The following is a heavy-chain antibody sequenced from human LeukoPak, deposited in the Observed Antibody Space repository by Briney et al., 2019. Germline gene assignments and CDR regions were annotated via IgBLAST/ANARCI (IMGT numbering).Heavy chain of an antibody. CDR2: MDSDGTTT. V-gene: IGHV3-74*01. CDR1: GFSSSDYW. CDR3: ARGRGPYGWFDP. Sequence: GGSLRLSCAASGFSSSDYWMHWVRHAPGKGLVWVSRMDSDGTTTNYADSVKGRFTISRDNAKNTLYLQMNSLRAEDTAVYYCARGRGPYGWFDPWGQGTLVTVSS. D-gene: IGHD3-10*01. J-gene: IGHJ5*02.